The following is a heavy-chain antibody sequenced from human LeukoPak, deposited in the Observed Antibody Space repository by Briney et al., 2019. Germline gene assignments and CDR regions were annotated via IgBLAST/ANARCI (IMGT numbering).Heavy chain of an antibody. CDR1: GYTFTSYG. Sequence: ASVKVSCKASGYTFTSYGISWVRQAPGQGLEWMGWISAYNGNTNYAQKLQGRVTMTRNTSISTAYMELSSLRSEDTAVYYCARAGLLWFGELLPKDYWGQGTLVTVSS. CDR2: ISAYNGNT. J-gene: IGHJ4*02. D-gene: IGHD3-10*01. CDR3: ARAGLLWFGELLPKDY. V-gene: IGHV1-18*01.